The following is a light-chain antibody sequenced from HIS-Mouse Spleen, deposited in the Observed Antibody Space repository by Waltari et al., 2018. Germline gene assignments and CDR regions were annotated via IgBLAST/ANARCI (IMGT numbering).Light chain of an antibody. CDR2: ADS. CDR3: QVWDSSSDHRV. Sequence: SYELTQPPSVSVSPGQTARITCGGNNIGSKSVHWYQQKPGQAPVLVVDADSARPPGLPGQVSGSNAGNTATLTISRVEAGDEADYYCQVWDSSSDHRVFGGGTKLTVL. CDR1: NIGSKS. J-gene: IGLJ3*02. V-gene: IGLV3-21*02.